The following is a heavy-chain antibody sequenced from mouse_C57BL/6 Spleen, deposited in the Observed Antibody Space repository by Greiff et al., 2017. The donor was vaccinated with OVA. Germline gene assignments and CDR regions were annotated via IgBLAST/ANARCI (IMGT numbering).Heavy chain of an antibody. Sequence: EVQLQQSGPELVKPGASVKISCKASGYTFTDYYMNWVKQSHGKSLEWIGDINPNNGGTSYNQKFKGKATLTVDKSSSTASMELRSLTSEDSAVYYCARGSRFAYWGQGTLVTVAA. J-gene: IGHJ3*01. CDR3: ARGSRFAY. CDR1: GYTFTDYY. CDR2: INPNNGGT. V-gene: IGHV1-26*01.